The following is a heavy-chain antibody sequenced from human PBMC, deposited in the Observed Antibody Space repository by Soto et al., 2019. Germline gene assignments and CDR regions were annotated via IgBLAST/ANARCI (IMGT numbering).Heavy chain of an antibody. Sequence: GASVKVSCKASGGTFSSYTISWVRQAPGQGLEWMGRIIPILGIANYAQKFQGRVTITADKSTSTAYMELSSLRSEDTAVYYCASGFSSGWYRGFDWFDPWGQGTLVTVS. CDR3: ASGFSSGWYRGFDWFDP. CDR2: IIPILGIA. CDR1: GGTFSSYT. D-gene: IGHD6-19*01. V-gene: IGHV1-69*02. J-gene: IGHJ5*02.